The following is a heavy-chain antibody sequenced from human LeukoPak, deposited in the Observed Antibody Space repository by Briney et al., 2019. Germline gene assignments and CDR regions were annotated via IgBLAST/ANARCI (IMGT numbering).Heavy chain of an antibody. CDR3: TARVIVLN. CDR2: ISNSGAAT. D-gene: IGHD2-21*01. CDR1: GFSFSSYA. J-gene: IGHJ4*02. V-gene: IGHV3-23*01. Sequence: PGGSLRLSCAASGFSFSSYALSWVRQAPGKGLEWVSAISNSGAATFYADSVKGRFTISRDNSRNTLYLQMNSLRADDTAVYYCTARVIVLNWGQGTLVTVSS.